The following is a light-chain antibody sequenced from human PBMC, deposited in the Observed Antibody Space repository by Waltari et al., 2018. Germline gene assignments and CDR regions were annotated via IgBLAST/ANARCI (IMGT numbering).Light chain of an antibody. Sequence: DIVLTQSPDSLAVSLGERATINCTSSQSLFYSSVNKRYLSWYQQKPGQPPKLLIYWASTRESGVRDRFSGSGSGTDFTLPISSLQAEDVAVYYCQQYFTTPWTFGQGTKVEIK. CDR3: QQYFTTPWT. V-gene: IGKV4-1*01. CDR1: QSLFYSSVNKRY. J-gene: IGKJ1*01. CDR2: WAS.